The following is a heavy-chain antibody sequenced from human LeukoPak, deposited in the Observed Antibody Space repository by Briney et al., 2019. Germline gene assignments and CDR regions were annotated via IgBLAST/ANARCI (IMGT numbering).Heavy chain of an antibody. J-gene: IGHJ4*02. V-gene: IGHV3-21*01. Sequence: GGSLRLSCAASGFTFSSYSMNWVRQAPGKGLEWVSSISSSSSYIYYADSVKGRFTISRDNAKNSPYLQMNSLRAEDTAVYYCARELQYHGGFDYWGQGTLVTVSS. CDR2: ISSSSSYI. CDR1: GFTFSSYS. D-gene: IGHD4-11*01. CDR3: ARELQYHGGFDY.